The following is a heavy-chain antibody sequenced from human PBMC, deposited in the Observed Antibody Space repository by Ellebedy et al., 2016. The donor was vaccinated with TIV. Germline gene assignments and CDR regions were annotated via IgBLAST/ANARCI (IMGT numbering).Heavy chain of an antibody. CDR1: GFTFSSYS. CDR3: ATIRGFGELLYPYFDY. V-gene: IGHV3-48*01. J-gene: IGHJ4*02. D-gene: IGHD3-10*01. CDR2: ISGSSGTI. Sequence: GESLKISCAASGFTFSSYSMNWVRQAPGKGLEWVSYISGSSGTIYYADSVKGRFTIDRDNSKNTLFVQMNSLRADDTAVYYCATIRGFGELLYPYFDYWGQGALVTVSS.